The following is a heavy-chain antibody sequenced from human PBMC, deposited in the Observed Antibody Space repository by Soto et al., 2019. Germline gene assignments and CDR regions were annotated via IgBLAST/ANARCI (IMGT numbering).Heavy chain of an antibody. D-gene: IGHD1-26*01. Sequence: QVQLVQSGAEVKKPGASVKVSCKASGYTFTSYGISWVRQAPGQGLEWMGWISAYNGNTNYAQTLQGRVTITKDTXLSTAYMELRRLRSDDTAVYYCARSGSGSYRGGDYWGQGTLVTVSS. CDR2: ISAYNGNT. J-gene: IGHJ4*02. CDR1: GYTFTSYG. CDR3: ARSGSGSYRGGDY. V-gene: IGHV1-18*01.